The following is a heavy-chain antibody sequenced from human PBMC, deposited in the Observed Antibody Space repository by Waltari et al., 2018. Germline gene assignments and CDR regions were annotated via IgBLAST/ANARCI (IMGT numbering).Heavy chain of an antibody. CDR2: IKQEGSEK. Sequence: EVQLVESGGGLVQPGGSLRLSCAAAGLPFSSSWIRWVRQAPGKGLEWVANIKQEGSEKYYVDSVKCRFTISRDNAKNSLYLQMNSLRAEDTAVYYCARFTVAGGNYWGQGTLVTVSS. CDR1: GLPFSSSW. CDR3: ARFTVAGGNY. V-gene: IGHV3-7*01. J-gene: IGHJ4*02. D-gene: IGHD6-19*01.